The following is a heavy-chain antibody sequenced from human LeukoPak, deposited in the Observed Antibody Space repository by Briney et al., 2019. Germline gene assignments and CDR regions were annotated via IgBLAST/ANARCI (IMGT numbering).Heavy chain of an antibody. CDR1: GGSISSSSYY. D-gene: IGHD1-26*01. Sequence: SETLSLTSTVSGGSISSSSYYWGWIRQPPGKGLEWIGSIHYSGSTQYNPSLKSRVTISVGTSKNQSSLKLSSVTAADTAVYYCARHFGVGGSYHFDYWGQGTLVTVSS. V-gene: IGHV4-39*01. CDR3: ARHFGVGGSYHFDY. J-gene: IGHJ4*02. CDR2: IHYSGST.